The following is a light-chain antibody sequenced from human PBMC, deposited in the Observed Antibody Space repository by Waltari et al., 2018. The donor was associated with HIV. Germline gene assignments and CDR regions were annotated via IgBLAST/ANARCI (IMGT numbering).Light chain of an antibody. Sequence: QSALTQPASVSGSPGQSITISCTGTSSDVGGYNYVSWYQQHPGKAPKLMIYEVSNRPSWVSNRFSGSKSGNTASLTISGLQAEDEADYYCSSYTSSSFWVFGGGTKLTVL. V-gene: IGLV2-14*01. CDR2: EVS. J-gene: IGLJ3*02. CDR3: SSYTSSSFWV. CDR1: SSDVGGYNY.